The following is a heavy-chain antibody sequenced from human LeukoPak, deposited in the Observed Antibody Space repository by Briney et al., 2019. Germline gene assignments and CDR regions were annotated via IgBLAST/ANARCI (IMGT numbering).Heavy chain of an antibody. CDR2: IKEDGSVR. J-gene: IGHJ4*02. V-gene: IGHV3-7*01. CDR1: GFTFGRSW. CDR3: ARDPGYSSFDY. Sequence: GGSLRLSCGVSGFTFGRSWMSWVRQTPAKGLEFVANIKEDGSVRNYVDSVQGRFTISRDNAKNSLYLHMNSLRAVDTSVYSSARDPGYSSFDYWGQGPLVTVPS. D-gene: IGHD6-13*01.